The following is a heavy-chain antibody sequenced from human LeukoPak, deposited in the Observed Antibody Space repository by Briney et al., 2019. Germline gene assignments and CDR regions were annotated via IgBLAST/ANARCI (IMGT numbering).Heavy chain of an antibody. CDR3: AKDYYDILTGYYIDY. CDR2: ISGSGGST. D-gene: IGHD3-9*01. CDR1: GFTFSSYA. V-gene: IGHV3-23*01. J-gene: IGHJ4*02. Sequence: TGGSLRLSCAASGFTFSSYAMSWVRQAPGKGLEWVSAISGSGGSTYYADSVKGRFTISRDNSKNTLYLQMNSLRAEDTALYYCAKDYYDILTGYYIDYWGQGTLVTVSS.